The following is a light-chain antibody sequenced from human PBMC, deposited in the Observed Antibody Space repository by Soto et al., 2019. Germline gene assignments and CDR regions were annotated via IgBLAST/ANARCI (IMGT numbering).Light chain of an antibody. CDR3: QQYCRNAT. V-gene: IGKV1-5*03. J-gene: IGKJ1*01. CDR1: ASIRSW. CDR2: KAL. Sequence: DIQMTPSPSTLSASIGDSVTINCRASASIRSWEAWYQQTPGKAPKILINKALELEGGVPRRFSGRGSGTEVTRAISIRQPDDFATYYCQQYCRNATFGQWTKVDIK.